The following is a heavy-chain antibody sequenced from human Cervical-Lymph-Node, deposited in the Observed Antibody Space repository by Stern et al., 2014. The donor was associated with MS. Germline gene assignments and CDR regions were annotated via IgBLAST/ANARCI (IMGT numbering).Heavy chain of an antibody. D-gene: IGHD3-10*01. CDR1: GYTFTDYP. CDR3: ARGEFGGMDV. Sequence: QVQLVESGAEVRKPGASVKVSCKASGYTFTDYPMHWVRQAHGQGLEWMGWINPNSGGTNYAQKFQGWVTMTRDTSISTAYMELSRLRSDDTAVYYCARGEFGGMDVWGQGTTVTVSS. V-gene: IGHV1-2*04. J-gene: IGHJ6*02. CDR2: INPNSGGT.